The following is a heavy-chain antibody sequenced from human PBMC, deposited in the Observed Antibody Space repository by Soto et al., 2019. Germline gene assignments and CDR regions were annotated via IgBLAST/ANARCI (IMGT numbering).Heavy chain of an antibody. D-gene: IGHD6-13*01. Sequence: GGSLRLSCAASGFKFSDYYMIWIRQAPGKGLEWVAYISSSGTGIYYPDSVKGRFTISRDNAKNSLYLQMSSLRAEDTAVYYCAKDPQQLIHWGQGTLVTVSS. V-gene: IGHV3-11*01. J-gene: IGHJ4*02. CDR3: AKDPQQLIH. CDR2: ISSSGTGI. CDR1: GFKFSDYY.